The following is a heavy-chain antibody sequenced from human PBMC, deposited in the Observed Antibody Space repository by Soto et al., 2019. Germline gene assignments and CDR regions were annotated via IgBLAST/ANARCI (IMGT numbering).Heavy chain of an antibody. CDR1: GGSISSGGSY. CDR2: IYYSGST. J-gene: IGHJ4*02. Sequence: PSXTLSLTCTVSGGSISSGGSYWIWIRQHPGKGLEWIGYIYYSGSTYYNPSLKSRVTISVDTSKNQFSLKLSSVTAADTAVYYCARALTTPSFDYWGQGTLVTVSS. D-gene: IGHD4-17*01. CDR3: ARALTTPSFDY. V-gene: IGHV4-31*03.